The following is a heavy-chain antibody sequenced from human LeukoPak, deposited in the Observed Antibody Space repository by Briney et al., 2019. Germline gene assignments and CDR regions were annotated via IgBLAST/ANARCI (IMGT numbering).Heavy chain of an antibody. J-gene: IGHJ4*02. CDR2: ISSSSSYI. CDR1: GFTFSSYS. D-gene: IGHD3-22*01. V-gene: IGHV3-21*04. CDR3: AKGEGYYYDSSGYYSSFDY. Sequence: GGSLRLSCAASGFTFSSYSMHWVRQAPGKGLEWASSISSSSSYIYYADSVKGRFTISRDNSKNTLYLQMNSLRVEDTAVYYCAKGEGYYYDSSGYYSSFDYWGQGTLVTVSS.